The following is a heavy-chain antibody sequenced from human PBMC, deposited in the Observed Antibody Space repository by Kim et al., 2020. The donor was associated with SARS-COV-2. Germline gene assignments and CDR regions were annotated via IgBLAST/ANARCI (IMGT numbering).Heavy chain of an antibody. CDR2: T. J-gene: IGHJ4*02. CDR3: ARKPAWEIDY. Sequence: TSYADSVKGRFTISRDTAKNSLFLQRNSLRDVETAIYYCARKPAWEIDYWGQGTLVTVSS. V-gene: IGHV3-48*02. D-gene: IGHD1-26*01.